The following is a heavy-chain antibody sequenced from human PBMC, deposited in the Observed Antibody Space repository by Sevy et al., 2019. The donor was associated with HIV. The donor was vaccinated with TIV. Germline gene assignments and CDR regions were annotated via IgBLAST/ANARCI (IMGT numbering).Heavy chain of an antibody. CDR2: INPKNDVT. Sequence: ASVKVSCKASGYSFTDYYMHWVRQAPGQGLEWMAWINPKNDVTNYAQKFQGRDTMTSDTSTSTAYMELTRLRSDDTAVYYCARARRVTTVYYYYGMDVWGQGTTVTVSS. CDR1: GYSFTDYY. D-gene: IGHD5-18*01. J-gene: IGHJ6*02. CDR3: ARARRVTTVYYYYGMDV. V-gene: IGHV1-2*02.